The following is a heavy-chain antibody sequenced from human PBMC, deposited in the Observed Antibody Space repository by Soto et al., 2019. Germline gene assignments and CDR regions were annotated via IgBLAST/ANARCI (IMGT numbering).Heavy chain of an antibody. Sequence: SDTQSLTCTVSGGCISSCYWCWIRQPQGTGLEGIGSIYYSGSTYYNPSLQSRVAISVDTSKNQFSLKLKSVTAADTAIYYCARRTVNIRTFYSGLKTHCFDYWGQGAPVTVSS. CDR1: GGCISSCY. CDR2: IYYSGST. V-gene: IGHV4-39*01. J-gene: IGHJ4*02. CDR3: ARRTVNIRTFYSGLKTHCFDY. D-gene: IGHD6-19*01.